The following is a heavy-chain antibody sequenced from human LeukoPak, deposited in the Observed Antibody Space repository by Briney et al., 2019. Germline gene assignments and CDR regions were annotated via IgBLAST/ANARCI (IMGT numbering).Heavy chain of an antibody. D-gene: IGHD2-2*02. CDR2: ISAYNGNT. V-gene: IGHV1-18*01. Sequence: ASVKVSCKASGYTFTSYGISWVRQAPGQWLEWMGWISAYNGNTNYAQKLQGRVTMTTDTSTSTAYMELRSLRSDDTAVYYCARVGYCSSTSCYTGYYFDYWGQGTLVTVSS. J-gene: IGHJ4*02. CDR3: ARVGYCSSTSCYTGYYFDY. CDR1: GYTFTSYG.